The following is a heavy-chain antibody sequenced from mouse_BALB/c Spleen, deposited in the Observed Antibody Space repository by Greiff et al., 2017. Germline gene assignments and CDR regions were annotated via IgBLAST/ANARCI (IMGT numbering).Heavy chain of an antibody. J-gene: IGHJ4*01. CDR2: IDPENGNT. CDR1: GFNIKDYY. V-gene: IGHV14-1*02. CDR3: ARSGYGNYEDYAMDY. D-gene: IGHD2-10*02. Sequence: EVQLKESGAELVRPGALVKLSCKASGFNIKDYYMHWVKQRPEQGLEWIGWIDPENGNTIYDPKFQGKASITADTSSNTAYLQLSSLTSEDTAVYYCARSGYGNYEDYAMDYWGQGTSVTVSS.